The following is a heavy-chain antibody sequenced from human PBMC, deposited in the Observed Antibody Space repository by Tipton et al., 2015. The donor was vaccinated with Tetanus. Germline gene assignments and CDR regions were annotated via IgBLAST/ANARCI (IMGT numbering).Heavy chain of an antibody. D-gene: IGHD4-17*01. J-gene: IGHJ5*02. CDR2: IFYSGTT. CDR1: GGSISSSNYY. Sequence: TLSLTCTVSGGSISSSNYYWGWIRQPPGKGLEWIGRIFYSGTTNYYPSLKSRVTISVDTSKNQFSLKLSSVTAADTAIYYCALMDYCDFFNWFDPWGQGILVTVSS. V-gene: IGHV4-39*01. CDR3: ALMDYCDFFNWFDP.